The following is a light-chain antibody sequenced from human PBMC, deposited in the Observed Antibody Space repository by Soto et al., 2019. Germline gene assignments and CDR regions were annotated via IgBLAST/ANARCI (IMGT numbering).Light chain of an antibody. V-gene: IGKV3-15*01. CDR1: QSVSSG. CDR3: QQCNIWPPA. J-gene: IGKJ1*01. Sequence: EIVMTQSPVTPSVSPGERATLSCRASQSVSSGLAWYQHKPGQAPRLLIYGASTRAAGIPARFSGSGSGTEFTLTICSLQSEDFALYYCQQCNIWPPAFGQGTKVDIK. CDR2: GAS.